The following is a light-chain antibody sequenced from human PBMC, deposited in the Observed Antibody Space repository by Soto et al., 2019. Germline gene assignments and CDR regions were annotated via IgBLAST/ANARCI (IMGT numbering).Light chain of an antibody. J-gene: IGKJ1*01. Sequence: IGLNHSACTLSLSTGERATLSCRASQSVTSRQLAWYQQKPGQPPRLLIYGISSRANGIPDRFSGSGSGTDFTLTISRLEPEDFAVYYCQQYGSSGTFGQGTKVDIK. V-gene: IGKV3-20*01. CDR3: QQYGSSGT. CDR2: GIS. CDR1: QSVTSRQ.